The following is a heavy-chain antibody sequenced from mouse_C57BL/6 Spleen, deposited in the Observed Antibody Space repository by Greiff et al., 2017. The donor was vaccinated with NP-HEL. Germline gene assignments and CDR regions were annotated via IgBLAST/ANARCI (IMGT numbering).Heavy chain of an antibody. CDR1: GYAFSSSW. V-gene: IGHV1-82*01. J-gene: IGHJ2*01. CDR3: ARSFITTVVVPFDY. Sequence: VQLQQSGPELVKPGASVKISCKASGYAFSSSWMNWVKQRPGKGLEWIGRIYPGDGDTNNNGKFKGKATLTADKSSSTAYMQLSSLTSEDSAVYFCARSFITTVVVPFDYWGQGTTLTVSS. CDR2: IYPGDGDT. D-gene: IGHD1-1*01.